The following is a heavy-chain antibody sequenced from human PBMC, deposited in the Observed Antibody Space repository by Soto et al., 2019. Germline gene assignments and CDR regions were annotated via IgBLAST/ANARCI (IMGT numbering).Heavy chain of an antibody. CDR2: ISYDGSNK. J-gene: IGHJ4*02. D-gene: IGHD4-17*01. Sequence: GGSLRLSCAASGFTFSSYGMHWVRQAPGKGLEWVAVISYDGSNKYYADSVKGRFTISRDNSKNTLYLQMNSLRAEDTAVYYCAKDYGYKGGNDYGDYFDYWGQGTLVTVSS. V-gene: IGHV3-30*18. CDR3: AKDYGYKGGNDYGDYFDY. CDR1: GFTFSSYG.